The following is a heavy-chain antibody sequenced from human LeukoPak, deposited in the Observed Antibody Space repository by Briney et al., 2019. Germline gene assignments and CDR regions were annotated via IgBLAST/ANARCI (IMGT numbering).Heavy chain of an antibody. Sequence: PGGSLRLSCAASGFTFRSYWMHWVRQAPGKGLMWVSRIKGDGSAASYADSVKGRFTISRDNAKNTLYLQMNSLRAEDTAVYYCARDPAYYDSSGLTDYWGQGTLVTVSS. CDR1: GFTFRSYW. D-gene: IGHD3-22*01. J-gene: IGHJ4*02. CDR3: ARDPAYYDSSGLTDY. CDR2: IKGDGSAA. V-gene: IGHV3-74*01.